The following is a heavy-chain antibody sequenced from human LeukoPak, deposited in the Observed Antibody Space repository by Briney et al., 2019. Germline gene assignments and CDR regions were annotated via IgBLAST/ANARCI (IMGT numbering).Heavy chain of an antibody. CDR3: ARQRLLWFGESNSGFDY. CDR1: GGSISTYY. J-gene: IGHJ4*02. Sequence: PSETLSLTCSVSGGSISTYYWNWIRQPPGKELEWIGYIYYSGSTDYNPSLKSRATISVDTFNNQFSLRLSSVTAADTAVYYCARQRLLWFGESNSGFDYWGQGTLVTVSS. CDR2: IYYSGST. V-gene: IGHV4-59*08. D-gene: IGHD3-10*01.